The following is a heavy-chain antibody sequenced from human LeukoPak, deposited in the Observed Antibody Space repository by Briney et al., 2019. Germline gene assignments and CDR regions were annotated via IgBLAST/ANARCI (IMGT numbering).Heavy chain of an antibody. CDR1: GFTFSSYS. D-gene: IGHD6-19*01. V-gene: IGHV3-48*02. Sequence: GGSLRLSCAASGFTFSSYSMNWVRQAPGKGLEWVSYISSSSSTIYYADSVKGRFTISRDNAKNSLYLRMNSLRDEDTAVYYCARARDSIAVAGSIGGDNDYWGQGTLVTVSS. J-gene: IGHJ4*02. CDR2: ISSSSSTI. CDR3: ARARDSIAVAGSIGGDNDY.